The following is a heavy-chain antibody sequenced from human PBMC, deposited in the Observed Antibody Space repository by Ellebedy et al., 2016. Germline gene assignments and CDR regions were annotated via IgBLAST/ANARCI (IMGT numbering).Heavy chain of an antibody. J-gene: IGHJ6*02. Sequence: GGSLRLXXAASGFNFNVAGMTWVRQAPGKGLEGVAYISSTSTPYYTDSVKGRFTVSRDNARNSLYLQMNSLRDDDTAVYYCARDRIVRFLERYGMDVWGQGTTVTVSS. CDR2: ISSTSTP. CDR3: ARDRIVRFLERYGMDV. D-gene: IGHD3-3*01. CDR1: GFNFNVAG. V-gene: IGHV3-48*02.